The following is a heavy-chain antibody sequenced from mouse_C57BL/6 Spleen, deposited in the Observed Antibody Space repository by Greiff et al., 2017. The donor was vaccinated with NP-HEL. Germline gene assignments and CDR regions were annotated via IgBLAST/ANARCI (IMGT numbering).Heavy chain of an antibody. D-gene: IGHD1-1*01. CDR2: IDPSDSET. CDR1: GYTFTSYW. J-gene: IGHJ3*01. Sequence: QVQLQQPGAELVRPGSSVKLSCKASGYTFTSYWMHWVKQRPIQGLEWIGNIDPSDSETHYNQKFKDKATLTVDKSSSTAYMQLSSLTSEDSAGYYCARNYGSSPWFAYWGQGTLVTVSA. CDR3: ARNYGSSPWFAY. V-gene: IGHV1-52*01.